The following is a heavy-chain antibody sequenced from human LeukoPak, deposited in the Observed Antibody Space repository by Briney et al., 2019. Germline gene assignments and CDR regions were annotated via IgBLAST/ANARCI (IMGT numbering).Heavy chain of an antibody. J-gene: IGHJ4*02. Sequence: GGSLRLSCAASGFTFSNYWMSWVRQAPGKGPEWVANIKKDGSEKYYVDSVKGRFTISRDNANNSLYVQMNSLRVEDTGVYYCARESRGRSKIDHWGQGTLVTVSP. D-gene: IGHD4-17*01. CDR2: IKKDGSEK. CDR1: GFTFSNYW. CDR3: ARESRGRSKIDH. V-gene: IGHV3-7*01.